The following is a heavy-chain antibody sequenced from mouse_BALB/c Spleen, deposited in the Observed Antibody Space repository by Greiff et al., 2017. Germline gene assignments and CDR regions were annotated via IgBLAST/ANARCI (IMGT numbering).Heavy chain of an antibody. V-gene: IGHV1-19*01. J-gene: IGHJ4*01. CDR1: GYTFTDYY. Sequence: VQLQQSGPELVKPGASVKMSCKASGYTFTDYYMDWVKQSHGESFEWIGRVNPYNGGTSYNQKFKGKATLTVDKSSSTAYMELNSLTSEDSAVYYCARKRDAMDDWGQGTSVTVSS. CDR3: ARKRDAMDD. CDR2: VNPYNGGT.